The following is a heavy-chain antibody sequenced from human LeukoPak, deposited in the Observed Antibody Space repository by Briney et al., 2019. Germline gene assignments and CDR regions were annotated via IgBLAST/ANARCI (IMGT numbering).Heavy chain of an antibody. CDR1: GFTFSSYS. D-gene: IGHD2-15*01. V-gene: IGHV3-21*01. J-gene: IGHJ3*02. CDR3: ARGAGGSLLDAFDI. CDR2: ISSSSSYT. Sequence: GGSLRLSCAASGFTFSSYSMNWVRQAPGKGLEWVSSISSSSSYTYYADSVKGRFTISRDNAKNSLYPQMNSLRAEDTAVYYCARGAGGSLLDAFDIWGQGTMVTVSS.